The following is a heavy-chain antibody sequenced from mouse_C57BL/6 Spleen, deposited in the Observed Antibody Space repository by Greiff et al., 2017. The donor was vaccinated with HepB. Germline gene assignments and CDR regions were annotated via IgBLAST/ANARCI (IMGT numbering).Heavy chain of an antibody. CDR2: INPNNGGT. CDR1: GYTFTDYN. CDR3: ARGKPTTERDWYFDV. Sequence: VQLQQSGPELVKPGASVKMSCKASGYTFTDYNMHWVKQSHGKSLEWIGYINPNNGGTSYNQKFKGKATLTVNKSSSTAYMELRSLTSDDSAVYYCARGKPTTERDWYFDVWGTGTTVTVSS. J-gene: IGHJ1*03. D-gene: IGHD1-1*01. V-gene: IGHV1-22*01.